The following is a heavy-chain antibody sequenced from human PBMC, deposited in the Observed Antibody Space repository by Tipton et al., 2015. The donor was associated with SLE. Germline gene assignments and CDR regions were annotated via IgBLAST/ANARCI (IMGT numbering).Heavy chain of an antibody. CDR1: GDSITSSHW. D-gene: IGHD3/OR15-3a*01. Sequence: TLSLTCDVSGDSITSSHWWSWVRQSPVKGLEWIGEVYHSGSTNYNPSLKSRVTISVDTSKNQFSLKLSSVTAADTAVYYCARAPGLDRDYYSFYYADVWGKGTTVTVSS. J-gene: IGHJ6*03. V-gene: IGHV4-4*02. CDR3: ARAPGLDRDYYSFYYADV. CDR2: VYHSGST.